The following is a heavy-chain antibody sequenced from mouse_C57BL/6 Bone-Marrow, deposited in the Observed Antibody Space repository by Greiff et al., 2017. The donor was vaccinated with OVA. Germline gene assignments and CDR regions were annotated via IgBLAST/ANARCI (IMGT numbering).Heavy chain of an antibody. CDR2: IWSGGST. D-gene: IGHD1-1*01. CDR1: GFSLTSYG. CDR3: ARKRLPGSSYDYAMDY. V-gene: IGHV2-2*01. J-gene: IGHJ4*01. Sequence: VQLQESGPGLVQPSQSLSITCTVSGFSLTSYGVHWVRQSPGKGLEWLGVIWSGGSTDYNAAFISRLSISKDNSKSQVFFKMNSLQADDTAIYYGARKRLPGSSYDYAMDYWGQGTSVTVSS.